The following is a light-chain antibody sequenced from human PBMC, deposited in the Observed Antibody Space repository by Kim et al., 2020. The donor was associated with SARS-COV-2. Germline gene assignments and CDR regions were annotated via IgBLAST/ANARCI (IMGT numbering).Light chain of an antibody. CDR1: QGISSY. CDR2: AAS. Sequence: ASTGDRVTITCRACQGISSYLAWSQQQPGKAPKLLICAASTLQSGVPSRFSGSGSGTDFTLTLSCLRSEDFAIYYCQKYYSYPLVFGGGTQVDLK. CDR3: QKYYSYPLV. J-gene: IGKJ4*01. V-gene: IGKV1-8*01.